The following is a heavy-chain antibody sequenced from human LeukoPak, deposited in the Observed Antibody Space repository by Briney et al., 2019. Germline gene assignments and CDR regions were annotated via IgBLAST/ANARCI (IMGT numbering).Heavy chain of an antibody. V-gene: IGHV3-23*01. D-gene: IGHD6-13*01. CDR3: AKDAAGPEY. CDR2: ISAGGGNA. Sequence: PGGSLRLSCVVSGLTFSRYSKSWVRQAPGKGLEWVSGISAGGGNAWYPDSVKGRFTISRDNSRNTLFLQMDSLRVEDTAIYYCAKDAAGPEYWGQGTRVTVSS. J-gene: IGHJ4*02. CDR1: GLTFSRYS.